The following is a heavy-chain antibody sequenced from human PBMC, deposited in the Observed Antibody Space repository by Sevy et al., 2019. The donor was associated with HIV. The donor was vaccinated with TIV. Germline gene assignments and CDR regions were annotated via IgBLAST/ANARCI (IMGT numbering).Heavy chain of an antibody. CDR1: GYTFTTYD. J-gene: IGHJ3*02. D-gene: IGHD1-26*01. CDR3: ARGDPDSEPSGDDAFDI. Sequence: ASVKVSCKASGYTFTTYDINWVRHATGQGLEWMGWMNLNSGATGYAQNFQGRVTITGNTSISTAYLELSSLKSEDPAVYFCARGDPDSEPSGDDAFDIWGRGTMVTVSS. CDR2: MNLNSGAT. V-gene: IGHV1-8*03.